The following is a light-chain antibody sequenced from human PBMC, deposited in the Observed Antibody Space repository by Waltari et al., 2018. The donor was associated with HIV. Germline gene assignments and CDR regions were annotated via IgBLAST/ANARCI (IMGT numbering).Light chain of an antibody. J-gene: IGLJ2*01. Sequence: QSVLTQPPSVSAAAGQTVTISCSGSSSNIGSNYVSWYQQLPGTAPKLLIYDNNKRPSGIPDRFSGSKSGTSATLAITGLQTGDEAEYYCGTWDNSLSAVVFGGGTKLTVL. CDR3: GTWDNSLSAVV. CDR2: DNN. V-gene: IGLV1-51*01. CDR1: SSNIGSNY.